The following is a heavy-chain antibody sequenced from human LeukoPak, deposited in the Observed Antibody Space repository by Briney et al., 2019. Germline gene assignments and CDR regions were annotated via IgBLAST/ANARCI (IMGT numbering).Heavy chain of an antibody. Sequence: SETLSLTCSVSGGSISSSLYDWGLLRQPPGKGLAWIGNVFHSGNAYSSPSLQSRDAFSVDTSKNQFSLKLSSVTATDTAVYYCARQIVGTSWNYYYPYIDVWGKGTSVSVSS. CDR1: GGSISSSLYD. V-gene: IGHV4-39*01. J-gene: IGHJ6*03. CDR3: ARQIVGTSWNYYYPYIDV. CDR2: VFHSGNA. D-gene: IGHD1-1*01.